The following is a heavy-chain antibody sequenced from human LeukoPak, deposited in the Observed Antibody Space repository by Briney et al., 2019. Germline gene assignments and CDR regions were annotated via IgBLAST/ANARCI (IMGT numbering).Heavy chain of an antibody. Sequence: GASVKVSCKASGYTFTGYYMHWVRQAPGQGLEWMEWINPNSGGTNYAQKFQGRVTMTRDTSISTAYMELSRLRSDDTAVYYCARVEVLLSAFDIWGQGTMVTVSS. CDR2: INPNSGGT. J-gene: IGHJ3*02. CDR3: ARVEVLLSAFDI. CDR1: GYTFTGYY. V-gene: IGHV1-2*02. D-gene: IGHD1-1*01.